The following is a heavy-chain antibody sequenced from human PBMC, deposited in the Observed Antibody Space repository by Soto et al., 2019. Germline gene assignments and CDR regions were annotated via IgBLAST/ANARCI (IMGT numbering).Heavy chain of an antibody. J-gene: IGHJ4*02. Sequence: EVQLVESGGGLVKPGGSLRLSCAASGFTFSKAWMNWVRQAPGKGLEWVGRIKSKTDGGTKYYGAPVRGRFTISRDDSKNTLSLQMNSLKMEDTAVYYCTTDSRQVGRGVWFDYWGQGTLVTVSS. V-gene: IGHV3-15*07. CDR2: IKSKTDGGTK. CDR1: GFTFSKAW. D-gene: IGHD2-8*01. CDR3: TTDSRQVGRGVWFDY.